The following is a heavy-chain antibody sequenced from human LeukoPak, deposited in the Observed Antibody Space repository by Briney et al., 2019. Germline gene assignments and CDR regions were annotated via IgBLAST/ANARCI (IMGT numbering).Heavy chain of an antibody. CDR2: IYYSGSN. V-gene: IGHV4-59*01. Sequence: SETLSLTCTVSGASISSYYWSWIRQPPGKGLEWIGYIYYSGSNNYNPALKSRVTIPEDTSKNQISLKLSSVTAADTAVYYCARVRGYYDSSGYDYWGQGTLVTVSS. CDR3: ARVRGYYDSSGYDY. J-gene: IGHJ4*02. D-gene: IGHD3-22*01. CDR1: GASISSYY.